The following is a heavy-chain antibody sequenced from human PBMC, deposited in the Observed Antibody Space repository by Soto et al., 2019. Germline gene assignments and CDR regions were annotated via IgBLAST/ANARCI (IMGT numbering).Heavy chain of an antibody. CDR1: GFTFSSYG. CDR2: IRYDGSNK. CDR3: ARVGGSGCWFAHYCFCF. Sequence: GGSLRLSCAASGFTFSSYGMHWVRQAPGKGLEWVAVIRYDGSNKYYADSVKGRFTISRDNSKNTLYLQMNSLRAEDTAVYYCARVGGSGCWFAHYCFCFRGPGTTGTVSS. V-gene: IGHV3-33*01. D-gene: IGHD3-10*01. J-gene: IGHJ6*01.